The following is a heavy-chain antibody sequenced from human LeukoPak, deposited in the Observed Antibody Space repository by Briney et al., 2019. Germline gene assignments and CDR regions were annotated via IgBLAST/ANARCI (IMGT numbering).Heavy chain of an antibody. J-gene: IGHJ4*02. V-gene: IGHV4-59*01. Sequence: SETLSLTCTVSGGSISSYYWSWIRQPPRKGLEWIGYIYYSGSTNYNPSLKSRVTISVDTSKNQFSLKLSSVTAADTAVYYCARGVGGGYSGSYLTDWGQGTLVTVSS. D-gene: IGHD1-26*01. CDR1: GGSISSYY. CDR2: IYYSGST. CDR3: ARGVGGGYSGSYLTD.